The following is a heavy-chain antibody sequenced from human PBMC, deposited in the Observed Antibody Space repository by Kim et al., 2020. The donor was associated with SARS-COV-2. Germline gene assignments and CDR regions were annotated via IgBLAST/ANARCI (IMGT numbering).Heavy chain of an antibody. Sequence: ASVKVSCKVSGYTLTELSMHWVRQAPGKGLEWMGGFDPEDGETIYAQKFQGRVTMTEDTSTDTAYMELSSLRSEDTAVYYYATAPAVAGTPPLWYYYYGMDVWGQGTTVTVSS. V-gene: IGHV1-24*01. CDR3: ATAPAVAGTPPLWYYYYGMDV. CDR2: FDPEDGET. J-gene: IGHJ6*02. CDR1: GYTLTELS. D-gene: IGHD6-19*01.